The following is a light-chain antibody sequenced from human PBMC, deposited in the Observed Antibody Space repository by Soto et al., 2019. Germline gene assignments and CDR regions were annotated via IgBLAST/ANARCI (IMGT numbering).Light chain of an antibody. V-gene: IGLV2-8*01. CDR1: SSDVGNYKY. J-gene: IGLJ3*02. CDR2: EVS. CDR3: SSYAGSNLWV. Sequence: QSALTQSPSASGSPGQSVTISCTGTSSDVGNYKYVSWYQQHPGKAPKLMIYEVSKRPSGVPDSFSGSKSGNTASLTVSGLQVEDEADYYCSSYAGSNLWVFGGGTKVTVL.